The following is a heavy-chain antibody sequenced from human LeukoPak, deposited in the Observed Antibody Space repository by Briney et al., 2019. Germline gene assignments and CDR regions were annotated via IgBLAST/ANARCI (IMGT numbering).Heavy chain of an antibody. Sequence: ASVKVSCKASGYTFTGYYMHWVRQAPGQGLEWMGWINPNSGGTNYAQKFQGRVTITADESTSTAYMELSSLRSEDTAVYYCARDVGAARYDYWGQGTLVTVSS. CDR1: GYTFTGYY. CDR2: INPNSGGT. D-gene: IGHD6-13*01. J-gene: IGHJ4*02. CDR3: ARDVGAARYDY. V-gene: IGHV1-2*02.